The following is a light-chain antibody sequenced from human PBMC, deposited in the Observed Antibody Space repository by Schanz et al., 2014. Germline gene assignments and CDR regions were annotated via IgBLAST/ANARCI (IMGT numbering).Light chain of an antibody. J-gene: IGKJ2*01. Sequence: DIVMTQSPDSLPVSLGERATINCKSSQSVLYTSDSKNYLAWYQHKTGQPPKLLISWASTRESGVPDRFTGSGSGTDFTLTISGLQAEDVAVYYCQQYYSSPYTFGQGTKLEIK. CDR2: WAS. CDR3: QQYYSSPYT. V-gene: IGKV4-1*01. CDR1: QSVLYTSDSKNY.